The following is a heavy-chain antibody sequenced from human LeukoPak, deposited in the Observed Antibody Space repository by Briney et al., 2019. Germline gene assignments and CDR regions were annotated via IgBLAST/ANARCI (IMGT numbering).Heavy chain of an antibody. J-gene: IGHJ3*02. D-gene: IGHD3-3*01. V-gene: IGHV3-30-3*01. CDR3: ARGDDGYDFGVNAFDI. CDR1: GFTFSSYA. Sequence: GGSLRLSCAASGFTFSSYAMHWVRQAPGKGLEWVAVISYDGSNKYYADSVKGRFTISRDNSKNTLCLQMNSLRAEDTAVYYCARGDDGYDFGVNAFDIWGQGTMVTVSS. CDR2: ISYDGSNK.